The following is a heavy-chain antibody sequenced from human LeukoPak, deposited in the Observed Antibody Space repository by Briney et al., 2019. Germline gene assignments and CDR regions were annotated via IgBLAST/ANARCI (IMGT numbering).Heavy chain of an antibody. CDR2: INSNSGGT. D-gene: IGHD3-10*01. CDR3: ARARYYGSGSYYKPYYFDY. J-gene: IGHJ4*02. CDR1: GYTFTGYY. V-gene: IGHV1-2*04. Sequence: ASVKVSCKASGYTFTGYYMHWVRQAPGQGLEWMGWINSNSGGTNYAQKFQGWVTMTRDTSISTAYMELSRLRSDDTAVYYCARARYYGSGSYYKPYYFDYWGQGTLVTVSS.